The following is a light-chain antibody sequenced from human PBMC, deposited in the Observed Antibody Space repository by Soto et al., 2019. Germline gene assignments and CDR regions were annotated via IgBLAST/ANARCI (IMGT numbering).Light chain of an antibody. CDR3: CSYAGYYTLV. CDR2: AVS. J-gene: IGLJ2*01. V-gene: IGLV2-11*01. CDR1: SSDVGGYNY. Sequence: QSALTQPRSVSGSPGQSVTISCTGTSSDVGGYNYVSWYQQHPGKAPKLIIYAVSGRPSGVPDRFSGSKSGNTASLTISGIQADDEADYYGCSYAGYYTLVFGGGTKLTVL.